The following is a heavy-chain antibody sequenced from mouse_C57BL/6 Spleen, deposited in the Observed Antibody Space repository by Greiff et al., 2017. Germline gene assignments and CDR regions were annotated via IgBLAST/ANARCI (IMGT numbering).Heavy chain of an antibody. Sequence: VQLQQSGAELVKPGASVKLSCTASGFNIKDYYMHWVKQRTEKGLEWIGRIDPEDGETKYASKFQGKAPITADTSSNPAYLQLSSQTSEDTSVYCCAHYYGSRDYWGQGTTLTVSS. D-gene: IGHD1-1*01. CDR1: GFNIKDYY. CDR2: IDPEDGET. J-gene: IGHJ2*01. CDR3: AHYYGSRDY. V-gene: IGHV14-2*01.